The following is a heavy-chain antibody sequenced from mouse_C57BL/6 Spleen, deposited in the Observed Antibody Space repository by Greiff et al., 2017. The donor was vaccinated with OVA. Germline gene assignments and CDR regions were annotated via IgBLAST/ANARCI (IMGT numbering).Heavy chain of an antibody. CDR1: GYSITSGYY. J-gene: IGHJ1*03. D-gene: IGHD1-1*01. V-gene: IGHV3-6*01. CDR3: ASHPYYYGSSYGYFDV. Sequence: EVQLVESGPGLVKPSQSLSLTCSVTGYSITSGYYWNWIRQFPGNKLEWMGYISYDGSNNYNPSLKNRISITRDTSKNQFFLKLTSVTTEDTATYDCASHPYYYGSSYGYFDVWGTGTTVTVSS. CDR2: ISYDGSN.